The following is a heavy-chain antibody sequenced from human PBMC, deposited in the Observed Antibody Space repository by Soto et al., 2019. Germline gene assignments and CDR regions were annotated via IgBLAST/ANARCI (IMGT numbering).Heavy chain of an antibody. Sequence: PGGSLRLSCAPSGFTFSNYAMSWVRQAPGKGLEWVSAISGSGTTAYYADSVKGRFIFSRDNPKNTMYLQMNSLRAEDTAVYFCAKTTDGWFSAFEIWGQGTVVTVSS. CDR2: ISGSGTTA. V-gene: IGHV3-23*01. CDR3: AKTTDGWFSAFEI. D-gene: IGHD6-19*01. J-gene: IGHJ3*02. CDR1: GFTFSNYA.